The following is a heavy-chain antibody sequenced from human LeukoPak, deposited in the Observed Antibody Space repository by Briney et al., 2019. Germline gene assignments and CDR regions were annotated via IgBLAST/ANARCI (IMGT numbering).Heavy chain of an antibody. Sequence: SVKVSCKASGGAFSSYAIRWVREAPGQGLEWMGGIIPIFGTANYAQKFQGRVTITTDASTSTAYMELSSLRSEDTAVYYCARDYYGSGRSDWGQGTLVTVSS. CDR1: GGAFSSYA. J-gene: IGHJ4*02. CDR3: ARDYYGSGRSD. CDR2: IIPIFGTA. V-gene: IGHV1-69*05. D-gene: IGHD3-10*01.